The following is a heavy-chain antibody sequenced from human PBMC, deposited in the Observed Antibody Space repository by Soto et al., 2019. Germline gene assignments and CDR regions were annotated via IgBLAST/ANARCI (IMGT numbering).Heavy chain of an antibody. D-gene: IGHD3-10*01. CDR2: IYYSGST. CDR3: ARHGSGTMVRGVPTWFDP. CDR1: GGSISSSSYY. Sequence: LSLTCTVSGGSISSSSYYWGWIRQPPGKGLEWIGSIYYSGSTYYNPSLKSRVTISVDTSKNQFSLKLSSVAAADTAVYYCARHGSGTMVRGVPTWFDPWGQGTLVTVSS. J-gene: IGHJ5*02. V-gene: IGHV4-39*01.